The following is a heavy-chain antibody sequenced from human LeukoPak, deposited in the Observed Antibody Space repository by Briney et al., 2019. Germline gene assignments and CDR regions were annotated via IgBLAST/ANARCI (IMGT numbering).Heavy chain of an antibody. CDR2: ISYDGSNK. J-gene: IGHJ6*03. CDR3: ARDQVRFLEWLSHIVDYYYYMDV. D-gene: IGHD3-3*01. CDR1: GFTFSSYA. Sequence: HPGGSLRLSCAASGFTFSSYAMHWVRQAPGKGLEWVAVISYDGSNKYYADSVKGRFTISRDNSKNTLYLQMNSLRAEDTAVYYCARDQVRFLEWLSHIVDYYYYMDVWGKGTTVTVSS. V-gene: IGHV3-30*04.